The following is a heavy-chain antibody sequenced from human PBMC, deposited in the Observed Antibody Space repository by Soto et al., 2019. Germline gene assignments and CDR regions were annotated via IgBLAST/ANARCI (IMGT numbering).Heavy chain of an antibody. Sequence: QVQLVQSGAEVKKPGSSVKVSCTASGCTFSSYAISWVRQAPGQGLEWMGGIIPISGTANYAQKFQGRVTITADESTSTAYMELSSLGSEDTAVYYCARSQGSSTSLEIYYYYYYGMDVWGQGTTVTVS. J-gene: IGHJ6*02. D-gene: IGHD2-2*01. CDR1: GCTFSSYA. V-gene: IGHV1-69*01. CDR3: ARSQGSSTSLEIYYYYYYGMDV. CDR2: IIPISGTA.